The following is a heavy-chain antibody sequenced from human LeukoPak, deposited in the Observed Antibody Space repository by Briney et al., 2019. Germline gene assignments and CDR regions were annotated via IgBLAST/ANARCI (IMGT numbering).Heavy chain of an antibody. CDR2: ISSSSSTI. CDR3: ARVASRDIVVVPAAMGSDY. V-gene: IGHV3-48*04. Sequence: GGSLRLSCAASGFTFSSYSMNWVRQAPGKGLEWVSYISSSSSTIYYADSVKGRFTISRDNAKNSLYLQMNSLRAEDTAVYYCARVASRDIVVVPAAMGSDYWGQGTLVTVSS. J-gene: IGHJ4*02. CDR1: GFTFSSYS. D-gene: IGHD2-2*01.